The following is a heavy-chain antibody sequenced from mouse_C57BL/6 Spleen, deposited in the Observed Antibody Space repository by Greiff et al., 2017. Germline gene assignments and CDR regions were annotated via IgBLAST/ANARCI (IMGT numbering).Heavy chain of an antibody. Sequence: EVQLQQSGAELVRPGASVKLSCTASGFNIKDYYMHWVKQRPEQGLEWIGRIDPEDGDTEYAPKFQGKATMTADTSSNTAYLQPSSLTSEDTAVYFFTRGGNYMYYFDYWGQGTTLTVSS. CDR3: TRGGNYMYYFDY. J-gene: IGHJ2*01. V-gene: IGHV14-1*01. CDR2: IDPEDGDT. CDR1: GFNIKDYY. D-gene: IGHD2-1*01.